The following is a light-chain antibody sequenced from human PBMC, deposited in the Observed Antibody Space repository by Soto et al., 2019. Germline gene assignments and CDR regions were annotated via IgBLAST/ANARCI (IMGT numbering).Light chain of an antibody. CDR1: QSVSSY. V-gene: IGKV3-11*01. Sequence: IVMTQSPATLSVSPWERATLSCRASQSVSSYLARYQQNPGHTPRLLIYDTSTRATGITASFRGWGSGTAFTITISSLEPEAFAYYYCHQRSNWTFGQGTKVDIK. CDR3: HQRSNWT. J-gene: IGKJ1*01. CDR2: DTS.